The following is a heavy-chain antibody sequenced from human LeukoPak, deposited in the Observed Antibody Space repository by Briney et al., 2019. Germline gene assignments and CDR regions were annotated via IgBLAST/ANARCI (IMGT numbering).Heavy chain of an antibody. Sequence: ASVKVSCKASGYTFTSYDINWVRQATGQALEWMGWMNPNSGNTGYAQKFQGRVTMTRNTSISTAYMELSSLRSEDTAVYYCARAPEWGKANYYYYMDVWGKGTTVTVSS. V-gene: IGHV1-8*01. J-gene: IGHJ6*03. CDR2: MNPNSGNT. D-gene: IGHD1-26*01. CDR3: ARAPEWGKANYYYYMDV. CDR1: GYTFTSYD.